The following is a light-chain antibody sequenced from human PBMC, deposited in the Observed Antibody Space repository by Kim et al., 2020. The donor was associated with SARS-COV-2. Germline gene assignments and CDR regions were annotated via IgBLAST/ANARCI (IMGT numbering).Light chain of an antibody. J-gene: IGLJ1*01. CDR3: QSYDSSNQGV. CDR2: EDN. Sequence: KAVTSSCTRSRGSIASNYGQWYQQRPGSAPTTVIYEDNQRPSGVPDRFSGSIDSSSNSASLTISGLKTEDEADYYCQSYDSSNQGVFGTGTKVTVL. V-gene: IGLV6-57*03. CDR1: RGSIASNY.